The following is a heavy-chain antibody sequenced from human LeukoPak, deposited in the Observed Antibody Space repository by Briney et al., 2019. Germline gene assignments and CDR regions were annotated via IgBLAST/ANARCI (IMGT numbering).Heavy chain of an antibody. D-gene: IGHD2-2*01. V-gene: IGHV3-48*01. CDR2: ISSSSSTI. J-gene: IGHJ4*02. Sequence: GGSLRLSCAASGFTFSSYSMYWVRQAPGKGLEWVSYISSSSSTIYYADSVKGRFTISRDNAKNSLYLQMNSLRAEDTAVYYCARDCSSTSCYGGFDYWGQGTLVTVSS. CDR3: ARDCSSTSCYGGFDY. CDR1: GFTFSSYS.